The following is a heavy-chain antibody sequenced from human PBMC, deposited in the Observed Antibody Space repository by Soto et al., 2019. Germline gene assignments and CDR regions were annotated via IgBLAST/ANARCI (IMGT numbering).Heavy chain of an antibody. J-gene: IGHJ1*01. CDR3: ARDHCTNGVCYAGLYFQH. D-gene: IGHD2-8*01. Sequence: VASVKVSCKASGYTFTGYYMRWVRQAPGQGLEWMGWINPNSGGTNYAQKFQGWVTMTRDTSISTAYMELSRLRSDDTAVYYCARDHCTNGVCYAGLYFQHWGQGTLVTVSS. CDR2: INPNSGGT. CDR1: GYTFTGYY. V-gene: IGHV1-2*04.